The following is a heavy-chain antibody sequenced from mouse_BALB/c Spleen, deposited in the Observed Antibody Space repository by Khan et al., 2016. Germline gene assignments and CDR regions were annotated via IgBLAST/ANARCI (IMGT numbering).Heavy chain of an antibody. CDR2: TFPGSATT. J-gene: IGHJ2*01. Sequence: QVQLQQSGAELMKPGASVKISCKATGYTFSRYWIEWVKQRPGHGLEWIGETFPGSATTNYNENFKAKATFTADTSSNTAYLQLSSLTSEDSAVYYCARGITTTYFDYWGQGTTLTVSS. CDR1: GYTFSRYW. V-gene: IGHV1-9*01. CDR3: ARGITTTYFDY. D-gene: IGHD1-1*01.